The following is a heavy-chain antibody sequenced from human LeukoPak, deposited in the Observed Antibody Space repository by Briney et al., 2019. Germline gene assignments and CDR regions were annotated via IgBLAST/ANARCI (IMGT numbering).Heavy chain of an antibody. CDR2: IGGSSSSL. D-gene: IGHD4-17*01. Sequence: GGSLRLSCAASGFTFSIYSMNWVRQAPGKGLEWVSSIGGSSSSLYYAESVKGRFTISRDNARNSLYLQMNSLRVEDTAVYYCAKEAGQDYGALDAFDVWGQGTMVTVSS. CDR3: AKEAGQDYGALDAFDV. J-gene: IGHJ3*01. V-gene: IGHV3-21*01. CDR1: GFTFSIYS.